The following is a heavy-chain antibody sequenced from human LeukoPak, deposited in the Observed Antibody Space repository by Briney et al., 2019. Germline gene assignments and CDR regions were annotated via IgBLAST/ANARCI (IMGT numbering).Heavy chain of an antibody. Sequence: GGSLRLSCAASEFSFCSNYMTWVRQAPGKGLEWVSSIRSTGDSTFYADSVKGRFTISRDNSKNTVYLLMNSLRTEDTAVYYCGRSRRINASLYYYMDVWGKGTTVTVSS. D-gene: IGHD2-15*01. CDR1: EFSFCSNY. CDR2: IRSTGDST. CDR3: GRSRRINASLYYYMDV. V-gene: IGHV3-23*01. J-gene: IGHJ6*03.